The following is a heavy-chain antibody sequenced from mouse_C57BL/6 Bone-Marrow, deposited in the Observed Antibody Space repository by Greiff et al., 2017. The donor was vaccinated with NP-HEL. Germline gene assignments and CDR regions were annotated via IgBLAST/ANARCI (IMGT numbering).Heavy chain of an antibody. Sequence: VQLKESGPGLVKPSQSLSLTCSVTGYSITSGYYWNWIRQFPGNKLEWMGYISYDGSNNYNPYLKNRISITRDTSKNQFVLKLNSVTTEDTATYYCAREGLLPYYFDYWGQGTTLTVSS. V-gene: IGHV3-6*01. CDR2: ISYDGSN. CDR3: AREGLLPYYFDY. D-gene: IGHD3-1*01. CDR1: GYSITSGYY. J-gene: IGHJ2*01.